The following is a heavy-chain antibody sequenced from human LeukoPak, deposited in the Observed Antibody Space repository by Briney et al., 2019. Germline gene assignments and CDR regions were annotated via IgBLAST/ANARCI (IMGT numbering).Heavy chain of an antibody. CDR2: ST. V-gene: IGHV4-39*01. D-gene: IGHD4-23*01. J-gene: IGHJ4*02. CDR3: ARLGDYGGNPILNKYYFDY. Sequence: STYYHPSLKRRFTISVDTAKNAFSLKLSSVTAADTAVYYCARLGDYGGNPILNKYYFDYWGQGTLVTVSS.